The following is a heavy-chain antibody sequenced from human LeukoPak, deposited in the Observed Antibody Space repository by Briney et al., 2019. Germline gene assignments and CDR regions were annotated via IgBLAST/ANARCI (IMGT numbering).Heavy chain of an antibody. J-gene: IGHJ3*02. Sequence: SETLSLTCTVSGGSISSYYWSWIRQPPGKGLEWIGYIYCSGSTNYNPSLKSRVTISVDTSKNQFSLKLSSVTAADTAVYYCARYYDFWSGYYAFDIWGQGTMVTVSS. D-gene: IGHD3-3*01. CDR3: ARYYDFWSGYYAFDI. CDR1: GGSISSYY. CDR2: IYCSGST. V-gene: IGHV4-59*01.